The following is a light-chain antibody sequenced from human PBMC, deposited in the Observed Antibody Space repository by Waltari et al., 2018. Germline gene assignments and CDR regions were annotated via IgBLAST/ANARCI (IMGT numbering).Light chain of an antibody. CDR3: QQYNNWPPYT. V-gene: IGKV3-15*01. J-gene: IGKJ2*01. Sequence: ELVMTQSPATLSVSPGERATLSCRASQSVSRNLDWYQQKPGQAPRLLIYGASTRATGIPARFSGSGSGTEFTLTISSLQSEDFAVYYCQQYNNWPPYTFGQGTKLEIK. CDR2: GAS. CDR1: QSVSRN.